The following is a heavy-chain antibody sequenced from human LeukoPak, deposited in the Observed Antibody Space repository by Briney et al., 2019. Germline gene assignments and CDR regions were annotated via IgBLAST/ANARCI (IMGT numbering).Heavy chain of an antibody. D-gene: IGHD6-19*01. J-gene: IGHJ6*02. V-gene: IGHV1-18*01. CDR2: ISAYNGNT. CDR1: GYTFTTYG. CDR3: ATTRIAVAGPLSGV. Sequence: ASVKVSCKASGYTFTTYGISWVRQAPGQGLEWMGWISAYNGNTNYAQKLQGRVTMTTDKSTSTAYMELSSLRSEDTAVYYCATTRIAVAGPLSGVWGQGTTVTVSS.